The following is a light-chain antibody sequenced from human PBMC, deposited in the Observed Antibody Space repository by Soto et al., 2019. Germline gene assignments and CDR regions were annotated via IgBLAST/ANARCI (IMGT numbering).Light chain of an antibody. V-gene: IGKV1-39*01. Sequence: DIQLTQSPSSLSAFVGDRVTITCRASQSISAYLNWYRQKAGQAPELLIYATSNLHSGVPSRFSGSGSVKEFTLTINGLQPEDLATYYRQQSHSSIYSFGQGTRLEIK. CDR1: QSISAY. J-gene: IGKJ2*03. CDR2: ATS. CDR3: QQSHSSIYS.